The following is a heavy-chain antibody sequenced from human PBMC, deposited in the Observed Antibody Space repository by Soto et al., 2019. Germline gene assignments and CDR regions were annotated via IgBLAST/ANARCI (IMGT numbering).Heavy chain of an antibody. J-gene: IGHJ4*02. CDR3: ARDGGGLEDYGDYDR. CDR1: GGSISSSNYY. D-gene: IGHD4-17*01. CDR2: IYHSGGT. Sequence: SETLSLTCTVSGGSISSSNYYWSWLRQPPGKGLECIGNIYHSGGTYYNPSLKSRVTISVDTSKNQFSLKLSSVTAADTAVYYCARDGGGLEDYGDYDRWGQGTLVTVSS. V-gene: IGHV4-39*07.